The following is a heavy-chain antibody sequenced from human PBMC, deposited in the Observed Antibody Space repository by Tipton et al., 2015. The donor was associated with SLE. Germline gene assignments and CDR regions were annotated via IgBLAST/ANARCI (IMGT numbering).Heavy chain of an antibody. CDR2: IYYTGTT. CDR1: GGSINTGGYY. Sequence: TLSLTCTVSGGSINTGGYYWSWIRQLPGKGLEWIGYIYYTGTTYYNPPVKSRVTISLDTSKNQFSLQLNSVTAADTAVYYCARSVARYFNSWGQGTLVTVSS. D-gene: IGHD6-19*01. J-gene: IGHJ4*02. V-gene: IGHV4-31*03. CDR3: ARSVARYFNS.